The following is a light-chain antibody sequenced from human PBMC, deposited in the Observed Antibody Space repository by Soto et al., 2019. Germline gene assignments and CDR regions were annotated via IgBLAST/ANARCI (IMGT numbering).Light chain of an antibody. CDR2: GAL. J-gene: IGKJ1*01. Sequence: EIVLTQSPATLSLSPGDRATLSCGASQSVSSSYLAWFQQKPGLAPRLLIYGALSRATGIPDSFSGSGSGTDFTLTISRLEPEDFAMYYCQQYGSSPWTFGQGTKVEIK. V-gene: IGKV3D-20*01. CDR1: QSVSSSY. CDR3: QQYGSSPWT.